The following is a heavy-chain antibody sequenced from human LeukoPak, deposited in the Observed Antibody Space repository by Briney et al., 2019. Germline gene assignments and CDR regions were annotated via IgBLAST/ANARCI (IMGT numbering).Heavy chain of an antibody. D-gene: IGHD3-10*01. V-gene: IGHV3-43*01. J-gene: IGHJ4*02. CDR3: ARDGSNSFDY. CDR1: GFTFDDYT. Sequence: GGSLRLSCAASGFTFDDYTMHWVRQAPGKGLEWVSLISWDGGSTYYVDSVKGRFTISRDNAKNSLYLQMNSLRAEDTAVYYCARDGSNSFDYWGQGTLVTVSS. CDR2: ISWDGGST.